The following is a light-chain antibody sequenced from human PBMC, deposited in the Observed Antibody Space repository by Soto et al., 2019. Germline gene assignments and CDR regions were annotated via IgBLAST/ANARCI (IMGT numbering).Light chain of an antibody. V-gene: IGKV1-8*01. CDR3: QQYDSYPRT. CDR2: AAS. J-gene: IGKJ3*01. CDR1: QGISSY. Sequence: AIRMTQSPSSFSSSTGDRVTITCRASQGISSYLAWYQQKPGQAPPLLIYAASTMPSGVPSRFSGSGSGTDFTLTISRLQSEDFATYYCQQYDSYPRTFGHGTKVDIK.